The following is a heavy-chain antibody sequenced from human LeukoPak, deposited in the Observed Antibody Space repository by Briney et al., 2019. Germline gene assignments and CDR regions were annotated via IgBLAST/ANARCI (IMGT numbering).Heavy chain of an antibody. CDR1: GFTFSSYG. D-gene: IGHD5-24*01. CDR3: AKPMALNWFDP. V-gene: IGHV3-30*18. CDR2: ISYDGSNK. J-gene: IGHJ5*02. Sequence: PGGSLRLSCAASGFTFSSYGMHWVRQAPGKGLEWVAVISYDGSNKYYAGSVKGRFTISRDNSKNTLYLQMNSLRAEDTAVYYCAKPMALNWFDPWGQGTLVTVSS.